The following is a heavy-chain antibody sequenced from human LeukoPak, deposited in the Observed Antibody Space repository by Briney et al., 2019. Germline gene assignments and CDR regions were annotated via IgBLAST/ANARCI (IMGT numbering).Heavy chain of an antibody. CDR1: GFTVSSNY. CDR2: ISSSSSTI. J-gene: IGHJ4*02. V-gene: IGHV3-48*01. Sequence: GGSLRLSCAAAGFTVSSNYMSWVRQAPGKGLEWVSYISSSSSTIYYADSVKGRFTISRDNSKNTLYLQMNSLRAEDTAVYYCARSEGRRGYSGYDPAGYFDYWGQGTLVTVSS. D-gene: IGHD5-12*01. CDR3: ARSEGRRGYSGYDPAGYFDY.